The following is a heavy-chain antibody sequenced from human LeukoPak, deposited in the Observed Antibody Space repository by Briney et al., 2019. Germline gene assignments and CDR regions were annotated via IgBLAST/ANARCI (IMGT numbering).Heavy chain of an antibody. CDR1: GFSVSSNS. CDR2: IYSRDVT. J-gene: IGHJ6*03. D-gene: IGHD6-19*01. Sequence: GGSLRLSCAASGFSVSSNSMSWVRQAPGKGLECVSIIYSRDVTSYADSVKDRFTISRDSDKNTLFLQMDSLRSDDMAVYYCARVLAAIALRDYHYVDVWGKGTTVTVSS. CDR3: ARVLAAIALRDYHYVDV. V-gene: IGHV3-53*01.